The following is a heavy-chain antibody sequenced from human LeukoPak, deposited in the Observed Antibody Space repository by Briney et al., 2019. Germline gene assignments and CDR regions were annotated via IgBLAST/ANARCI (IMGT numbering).Heavy chain of an antibody. CDR3: ARSPRGGDILTGSYFDY. Sequence: GGSLRLSCAASGFTVSSNEMSWVRQAPGKGLEWVSSISGGSTYYADSRKGRFTISRDNSKNTLHLQMNSLRSEDTAVYYCARSPRGGDILTGSYFDYWGQGTLVTVFS. CDR2: ISGGST. CDR1: GFTVSSNE. J-gene: IGHJ4*02. D-gene: IGHD3-9*01. V-gene: IGHV3-38-3*01.